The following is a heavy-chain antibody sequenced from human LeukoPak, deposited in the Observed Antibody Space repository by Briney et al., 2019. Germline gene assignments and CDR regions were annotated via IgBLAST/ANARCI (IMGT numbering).Heavy chain of an antibody. CDR2: IKQDGTEK. J-gene: IGHJ4*02. D-gene: IGHD2-2*01. V-gene: IGHV3-7*01. CDR1: GFTFSSYW. Sequence: PGGSLRLSCAASGFTFSSYWMSWVRQAPGKGLEWVANIKQDGTEKYYVDSVKGRFTISRDNAKNSLYLQMNSLRAEDTAVYYCARDPTLYGGSPSCRPGYYFDYWGKGNLVTVSS. CDR3: ARDPTLYGGSPSCRPGYYFDY.